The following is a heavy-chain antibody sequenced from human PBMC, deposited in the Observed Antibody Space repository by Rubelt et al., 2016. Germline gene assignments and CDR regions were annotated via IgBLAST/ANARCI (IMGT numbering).Heavy chain of an antibody. Sequence: QVQLVQSGAEAKKPGSSVKVSCKASGGTFSSYAISWVRQAPGQGLEWMGGIIPIFGTANYAQKFQGRVTITADESTSTAYMEVRSLRSEDTAVYYCARDVGRWTGTTYYYYGMDVWGQGTTVTVSS. V-gene: IGHV1-69*01. D-gene: IGHD1-7*01. J-gene: IGHJ6*01. CDR2: IIPIFGTA. CDR3: ARDVGRWTGTTYYYYGMDV. CDR1: GGTFSSYA.